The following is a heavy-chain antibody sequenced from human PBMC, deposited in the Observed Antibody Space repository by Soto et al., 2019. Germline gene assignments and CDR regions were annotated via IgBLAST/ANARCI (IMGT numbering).Heavy chain of an antibody. J-gene: IGHJ6*02. D-gene: IGHD2-15*01. CDR3: ARHGLGYCSGGSCQHYYYYGMDV. Sequence: SETLSLTCTVSGGSLSSSSYYWGWIRQPPGKGLEWIGSIYYSGSTYYNPSLKSRVTISVDTSKNQFSLKLSSVTAADTAVYYCARHGLGYCSGGSCQHYYYYGMDVWGQGTTVTVSS. V-gene: IGHV4-39*01. CDR1: GGSLSSSSYY. CDR2: IYYSGST.